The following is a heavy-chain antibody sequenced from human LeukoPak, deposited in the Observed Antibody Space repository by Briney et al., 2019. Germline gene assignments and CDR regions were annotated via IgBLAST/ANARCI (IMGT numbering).Heavy chain of an antibody. D-gene: IGHD2-2*01. J-gene: IGHJ6*02. CDR3: AGLGIVVVPAAPMDV. V-gene: IGHV3-48*03. CDR2: ISSSGSTI. Sequence: GGSLRLSCAASGFTFSSYEMNWVRQAPGKGLEWVSYISSSGSTIYYADSVKGRFTISRDNAKNSLYLQMSSLRAEDTAAYYCAGLGIVVVPAAPMDVWGQGTTVTVSS. CDR1: GFTFSSYE.